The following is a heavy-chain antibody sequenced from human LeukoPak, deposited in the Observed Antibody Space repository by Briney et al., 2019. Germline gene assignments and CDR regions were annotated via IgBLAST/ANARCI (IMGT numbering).Heavy chain of an antibody. CDR1: GFTFSSYD. D-gene: IGHD4-17*01. J-gene: IGHJ6*02. Sequence: GGSLRLSCAASGFTFSSYDMHWVRRATGKGLEWVSAIGTAGDTYYPGSVKGRFTISRENAKNSLYLQMNSLRAGDTAVYYCARDLRIMTTVTVYYYYGMDVWGQGTTVTVSS. CDR2: IGTAGDT. CDR3: ARDLRIMTTVTVYYYYGMDV. V-gene: IGHV3-13*01.